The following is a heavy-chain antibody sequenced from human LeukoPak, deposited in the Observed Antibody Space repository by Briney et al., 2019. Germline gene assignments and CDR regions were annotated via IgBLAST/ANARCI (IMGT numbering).Heavy chain of an antibody. D-gene: IGHD2-21*02. CDR3: ARVVTNFDRYFDY. CDR2: ISAYNGNT. V-gene: IGHV1-18*01. J-gene: IGHJ4*02. Sequence: ASVKVSCKASGYTFTTYGISWVRQAPGQGLEWMGWISAYNGNTNYAQKLQGRVTMTTDTSTSTAYMEVKSLRSDDTAVYYCARVVTNFDRYFDYWGQGTLVTVSS. CDR1: GYTFTTYG.